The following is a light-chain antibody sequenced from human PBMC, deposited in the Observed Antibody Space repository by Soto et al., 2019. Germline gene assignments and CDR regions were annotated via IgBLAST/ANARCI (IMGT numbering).Light chain of an antibody. Sequence: EIVMTQSPATLSVSPGERATLSCRASQSVSSNLAWYQQKTGQAPRLLIYGASTRATGIPARFSGSGSGTEFTLTISSLLSEDVAVYYCQQYNNWAPWTFGQGTKVEIK. V-gene: IGKV3-15*01. CDR3: QQYNNWAPWT. CDR2: GAS. CDR1: QSVSSN. J-gene: IGKJ1*01.